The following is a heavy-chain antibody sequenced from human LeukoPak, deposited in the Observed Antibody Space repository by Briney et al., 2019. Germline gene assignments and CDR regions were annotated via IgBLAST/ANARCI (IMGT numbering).Heavy chain of an antibody. CDR2: ISSGSSYI. D-gene: IGHD6-13*01. CDR3: ATDAGQYNWFDP. Sequence: GGSLRLSCVASGFTFSTYSMNWVRQAPGKGLEWVSSISSGSSYIYYADSVKGRFTISRDNVKNSLYLQMNSLRAEDTAVYYCATDAGQYNWFDPWGQGTLVTVSS. V-gene: IGHV3-21*01. J-gene: IGHJ5*02. CDR1: GFTFSTYS.